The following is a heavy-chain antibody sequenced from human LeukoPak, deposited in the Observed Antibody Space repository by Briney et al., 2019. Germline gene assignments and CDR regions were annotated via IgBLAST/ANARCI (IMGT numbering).Heavy chain of an antibody. D-gene: IGHD2-21*02. CDR3: AKDRCGPDCSSGGMDV. CDR2: ISYHGVDK. CDR1: GYTFSRYG. V-gene: IGHV3-30*18. J-gene: IGHJ6*02. Sequence: GTSLRLSCAASGYTFSRYGLHWVRQAPGKGLEWVAVISYHGVDKYYADSVKGRFTISRDNSKNTLYLQMNSLRAEDTAIYYCAKDRCGPDCSSGGMDVWGQGTTVTVSS.